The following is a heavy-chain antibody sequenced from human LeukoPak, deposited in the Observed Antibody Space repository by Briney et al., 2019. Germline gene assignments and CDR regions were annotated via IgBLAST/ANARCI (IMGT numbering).Heavy chain of an antibody. Sequence: ASVKLSCKASGYTFTSYDINWMRQATGQGLEWMGWMNPNSGNTGYAQKFQGRVTMTRNTSISTAYMELSSLRSEDTAVYYCARGPKDIYYYYIVFGAKGTTVTVSS. V-gene: IGHV1-8*01. CDR3: ARGPKDIYYYYIVF. J-gene: IGHJ6*03. CDR2: MNPNSGNT. D-gene: IGHD2-15*01. CDR1: GYTFTSYD.